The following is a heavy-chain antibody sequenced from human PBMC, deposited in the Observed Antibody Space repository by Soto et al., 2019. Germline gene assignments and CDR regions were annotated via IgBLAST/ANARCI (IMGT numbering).Heavy chain of an antibody. D-gene: IGHD5-12*01. CDR1: GFTFSSYA. Sequence: QVQLVESGGGVVQPGRSLRLSCAASGFTFSSYAMHWVRQAPGKGLEWVAVISYDGSNKYYADSVKGRFTISRDNSKNTLYLQMNSLRAEDTAVYDCARDWGRDGYNAPYYFDYWGQGTLVTVSS. CDR2: ISYDGSNK. V-gene: IGHV3-30-3*01. J-gene: IGHJ4*02. CDR3: ARDWGRDGYNAPYYFDY.